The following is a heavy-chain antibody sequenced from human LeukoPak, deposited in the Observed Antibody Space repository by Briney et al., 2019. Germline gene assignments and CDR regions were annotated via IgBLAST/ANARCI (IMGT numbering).Heavy chain of an antibody. J-gene: IGHJ4*02. D-gene: IGHD3-9*01. V-gene: IGHV4-39*07. CDR2: IYHSGST. CDR3: ARGGDWLQRYPYFDY. CDR1: GGSISSSSYY. Sequence: SETLSLTCTVSGGSISSSSYYWGWIRQPPGKGLEWIGSIYHSGSTYYNPSLKSRVIISVDTSKNQFSLKLSSVTAADTAVYYCARGGDWLQRYPYFDYWGQGTLVTVSS.